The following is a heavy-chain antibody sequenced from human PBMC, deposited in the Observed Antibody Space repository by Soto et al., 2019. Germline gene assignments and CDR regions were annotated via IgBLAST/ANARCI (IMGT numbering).Heavy chain of an antibody. J-gene: IGHJ4*02. Sequence: GGSLRLSCAASGFTFSSYGMHWVRQAPGKGLEWVAVIWYDGSNKYYADSVKGRFTISRDNSKNTLYLQMNSLRAEDTAVYYCARDPYYDSSGYYFDYWGQGTLVTVSS. D-gene: IGHD3-22*01. CDR3: ARDPYYDSSGYYFDY. V-gene: IGHV3-33*01. CDR2: IWYDGSNK. CDR1: GFTFSSYG.